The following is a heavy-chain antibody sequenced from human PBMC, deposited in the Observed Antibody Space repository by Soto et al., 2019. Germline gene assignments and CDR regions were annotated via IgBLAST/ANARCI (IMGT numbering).Heavy chain of an antibody. CDR3: TTEEYYYGSVLN. Sequence: EVQLVESGGGLVKPGGSLRLSCAASGFTFSNAWMSWVRQAPGKGLEWVGRIKSKTDGGTTDYAAPVKGRFTISRDDSKNTLYLQMNSLKTEDTAVYYCTTEEYYYGSVLNWGQGTLVTVSS. V-gene: IGHV3-15*01. J-gene: IGHJ4*02. CDR2: IKSKTDGGTT. CDR1: GFTFSNAW. D-gene: IGHD3-10*01.